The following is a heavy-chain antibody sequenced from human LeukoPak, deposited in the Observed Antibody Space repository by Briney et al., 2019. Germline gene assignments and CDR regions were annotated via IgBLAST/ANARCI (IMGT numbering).Heavy chain of an antibody. Sequence: SETLSLTRTVSGYSISSGYYWGWIRQPPGKGLEGIGRIYHSGSTYYNPALKSRVTISVDTSKNRFSLKLSSVTAADTAVYYCARVPMVRGVSFDPWGQGTLVTVSS. CDR3: ARVPMVRGVSFDP. V-gene: IGHV4-38-2*02. J-gene: IGHJ5*02. CDR2: IYHSGST. D-gene: IGHD3-10*01. CDR1: GYSISSGYY.